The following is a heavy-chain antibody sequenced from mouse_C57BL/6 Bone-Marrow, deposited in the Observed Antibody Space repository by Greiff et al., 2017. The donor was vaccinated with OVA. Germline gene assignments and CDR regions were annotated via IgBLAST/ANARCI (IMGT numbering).Heavy chain of an antibody. CDR3: ARSDWAWFAY. V-gene: IGHV1-66*01. Sequence: VQLQQSGPELVKPGASVKISCKASGYSFTSYYIHWVKQRPGQGLEWIGWIYPGSGNTKYNEKFKGKATLTADTSSSTAYMQLSSLTSEDSAVYYCARSDWAWFAYWGQGTLVTVSA. J-gene: IGHJ3*01. CDR2: IYPGSGNT. D-gene: IGHD4-1*01. CDR1: GYSFTSYY.